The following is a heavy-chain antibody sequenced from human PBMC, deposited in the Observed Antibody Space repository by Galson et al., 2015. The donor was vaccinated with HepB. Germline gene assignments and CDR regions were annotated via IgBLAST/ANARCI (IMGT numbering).Heavy chain of an antibody. V-gene: IGHV1-69*13. CDR1: GGTFSSYA. D-gene: IGHD2-15*01. CDR2: IIPIFGTA. Sequence: SVKVSCKASGGTFSSYAISWVRQAPGQGLEWMGGIIPIFGTANYAQKFQGRVTITADESTSTAYMELSSLRSEDTAVYYCARDCSGGSCYSFGYYYYGMDVWGQGTTVTVSS. CDR3: ARDCSGGSCYSFGYYYYGMDV. J-gene: IGHJ6*02.